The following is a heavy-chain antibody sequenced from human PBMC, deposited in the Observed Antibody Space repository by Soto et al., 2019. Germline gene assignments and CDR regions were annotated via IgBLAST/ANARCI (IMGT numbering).Heavy chain of an antibody. D-gene: IGHD3-10*01. CDR2: INPSGGST. Sequence: ASVKVSCKASGYTFTSYYMHWVRQAPGQGLEWMGIINPSGGSTSYAQKFQGRVTMTRDTSTSTVYMELSSLRSEDTAVYYCARDGTLVGRGVMVRGVMYYSYMDVWGKGTTVTV. CDR1: GYTFTSYY. J-gene: IGHJ6*03. V-gene: IGHV1-46*03. CDR3: ARDGTLVGRGVMVRGVMYYSYMDV.